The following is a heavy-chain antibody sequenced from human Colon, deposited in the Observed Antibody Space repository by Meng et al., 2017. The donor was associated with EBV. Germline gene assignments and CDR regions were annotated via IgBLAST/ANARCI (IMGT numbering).Heavy chain of an antibody. CDR3: LRGSGGSV. Sequence: VQLQESGPGLVKPSETLSLTCAVSGGSISSVYWWTWVRQSPGKGLEWIGEIYHSGSTNYNPSLKSRVSMSIDKSKNQFSLKLTSVTAADTAVYHCLRGSGGSVWGQGTLVTVSS. D-gene: IGHD3-10*01. J-gene: IGHJ1*01. CDR2: IYHSGST. CDR1: GGSISSVYW. V-gene: IGHV4-4*02.